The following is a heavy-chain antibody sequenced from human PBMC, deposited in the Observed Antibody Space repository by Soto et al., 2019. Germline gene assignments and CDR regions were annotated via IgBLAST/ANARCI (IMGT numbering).Heavy chain of an antibody. Sequence: SETLCLTCTVSGGSISSYYWSWIRQPPGKGLEWIGYIYYTGSTNYNPSLKSRLTISVDTSNNHFSLKLSSVTAADTAVYYCARGYGYTDYWGEGTLATGAS. CDR3: ARGYGYTDY. CDR1: GGSISSYY. V-gene: IGHV4-59*12. CDR2: IYYTGST. D-gene: IGHD5-18*01. J-gene: IGHJ4*02.